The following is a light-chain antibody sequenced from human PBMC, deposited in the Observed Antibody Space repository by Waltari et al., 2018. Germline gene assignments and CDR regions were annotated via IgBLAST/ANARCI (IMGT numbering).Light chain of an antibody. CDR3: QQLNTYPLT. Sequence: IQLTQSPSSLSASVGDRVTITCRASQGISSYLAWYQQKPWKAPKLLIYAASTLQSGVPSRFSGSGSGTGFTLTISSLQPEDFATYYCQQLNTYPLTFGPGTKVEIK. CDR2: AAS. CDR1: QGISSY. V-gene: IGKV1-9*01. J-gene: IGKJ3*01.